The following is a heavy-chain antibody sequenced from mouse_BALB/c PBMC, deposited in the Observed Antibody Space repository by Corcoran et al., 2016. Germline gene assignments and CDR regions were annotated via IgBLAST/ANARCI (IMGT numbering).Heavy chain of an antibody. CDR2: INPYNDGT. Sequence: EVQLQQSGPELVKPGTSVKMSCKASGYTFTSYVMHWVKQKPGQGLEWIGYINPYNDGTKYNEKFKGKATLTSDKSSSTAYMELSSLTSEDYAVYYCAREGITTATGFAYWGQGTLVTVSA. CDR3: AREGITTATGFAY. J-gene: IGHJ3*01. V-gene: IGHV1S136*01. CDR1: GYTFTSYV. D-gene: IGHD1-2*01.